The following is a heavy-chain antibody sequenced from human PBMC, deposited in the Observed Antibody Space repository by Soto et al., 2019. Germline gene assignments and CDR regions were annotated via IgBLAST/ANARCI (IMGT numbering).Heavy chain of an antibody. D-gene: IGHD3-10*01. V-gene: IGHV3-21*01. CDR3: ARDLFAGEYAWFDP. CDR1: GFTFSTYG. CDR2: ISGSGSYI. Sequence: GSLRLSCAASGFTFSTYGMNWVRQAPGKGLEWVSSISGSGSYIYYADSVKGRFTISRDNAKNSLYLQMNSLKAEDTAVYYCARDLFAGEYAWFDPWGQGTLVTVSS. J-gene: IGHJ5*02.